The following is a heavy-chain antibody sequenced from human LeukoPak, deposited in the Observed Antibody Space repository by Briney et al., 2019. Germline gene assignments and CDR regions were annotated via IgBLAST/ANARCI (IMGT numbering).Heavy chain of an antibody. V-gene: IGHV3-7*01. CDR2: INPDGSEK. Sequence: GGSLRLSCAASGFRFGSDWMSWVRQAPGKGLEWVANINPDGSEKYYVDSVKGRFTISRDNGKNSLYLQLNSLRAEDTAVYYCARYYDPPVGDAFDIWGKGQWSPSLQ. D-gene: IGHD3-16*01. CDR3: ARYYDPPVGDAFDI. J-gene: IGHJ3*02. CDR1: GFRFGSDW.